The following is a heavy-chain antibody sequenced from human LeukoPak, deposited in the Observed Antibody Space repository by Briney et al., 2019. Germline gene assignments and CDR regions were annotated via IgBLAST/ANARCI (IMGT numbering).Heavy chain of an antibody. J-gene: IGHJ4*02. CDR3: ARGFRRRQLLFPDY. CDR2: ISSSSSYI. CDR1: GFTFSSYS. D-gene: IGHD2-2*01. V-gene: IGHV3-21*01. Sequence: PGGSLRLSCAASGFTFSSYSMNWVRQAPGKGLEWVSSISSSSSYIYYADSVKGRFTISRDNAKNSLYLQMNSLRAEDTAVYYCARGFRRRQLLFPDYWGQGTLVTVSS.